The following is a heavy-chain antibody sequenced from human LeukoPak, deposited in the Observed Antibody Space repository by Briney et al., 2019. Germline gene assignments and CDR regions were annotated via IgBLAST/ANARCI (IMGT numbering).Heavy chain of an antibody. CDR2: INPNSGNT. J-gene: IGHJ4*02. Sequence: ASVKVSCKASGYTFTSYDINWVRQATGQGLEWMGWINPNSGNTGYAQKFQGRVTMTRNTSISTAYMELSSLRSEDTAVYYCARVVDFDWLLQDYWGQGTLVTVSS. V-gene: IGHV1-8*01. D-gene: IGHD3-9*01. CDR3: ARVVDFDWLLQDY. CDR1: GYTFTSYD.